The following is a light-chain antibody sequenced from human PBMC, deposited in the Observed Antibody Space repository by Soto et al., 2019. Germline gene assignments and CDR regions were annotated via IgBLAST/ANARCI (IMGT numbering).Light chain of an antibody. CDR3: SSYTSSSTLVG. J-gene: IGLJ2*01. Sequence: QSALTQPASVSGSPGQSITISCTGTSSDVGGYNYVSWYQQHPGKAPKLMIYEVSNRPSGVSNLFSGSKSGNTAPLTISGLQAEDEADYYCSSYTSSSTLVGFGGGTQLTVL. CDR2: EVS. V-gene: IGLV2-14*01. CDR1: SSDVGGYNY.